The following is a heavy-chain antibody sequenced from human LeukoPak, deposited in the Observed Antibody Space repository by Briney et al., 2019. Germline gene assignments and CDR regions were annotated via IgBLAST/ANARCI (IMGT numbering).Heavy chain of an antibody. CDR3: ARGAPPDY. CDR2: ISSGGST. CDR1: GFTVSSSY. V-gene: IGHV3-53*05. J-gene: IGHJ4*02. Sequence: GGSLRLSCAASGFTVSSSYMSWVRQAPGKGLEWVSLISSGGSTYYADSVKGRFTISRDDSKNTLYLQMNSLRAEDTAVYYCARGAPPDYWGQGTLVTVSS.